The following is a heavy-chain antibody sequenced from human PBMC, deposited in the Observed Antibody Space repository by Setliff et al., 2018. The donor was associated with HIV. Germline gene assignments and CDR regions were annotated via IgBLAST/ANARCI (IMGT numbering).Heavy chain of an antibody. J-gene: IGHJ4*02. Sequence: GGSLRLSCAASGFTFSSYEMNWVRQAPGKGLEWVSYISSSGSTIYYADSVKGRFTISRDNAQNSLYLQMNSLRAEDTALYYCARVVVGLYYFDYWGQGTLVTVSS. CDR2: ISSSGSTI. D-gene: IGHD2-15*01. CDR3: ARVVVGLYYFDY. CDR1: GFTFSSYE. V-gene: IGHV3-48*03.